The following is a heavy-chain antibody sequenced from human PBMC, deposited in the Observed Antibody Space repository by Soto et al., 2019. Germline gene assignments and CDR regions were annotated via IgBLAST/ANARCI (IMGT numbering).Heavy chain of an antibody. CDR2: IYYSGST. J-gene: IGHJ4*02. V-gene: IGHV4-39*01. CDR1: GGSISSSSYY. D-gene: IGHD2-15*01. CDR3: ARHTPAISISDH. Sequence: PSETLSLTCTVSGGSISSSSYYWGWIRQPPGKGLEWIGSIYYSGSTYYKPSLKSRVNISVDTSKNQFSMKLSSVTAADTAVYYCARHTPAISISDHWGQGTLVTVSS.